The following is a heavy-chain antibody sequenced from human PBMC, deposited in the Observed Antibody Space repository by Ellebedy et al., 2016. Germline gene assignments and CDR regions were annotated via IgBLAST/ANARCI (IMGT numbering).Heavy chain of an antibody. J-gene: IGHJ4*02. D-gene: IGHD6-13*01. CDR2: INWNGGST. CDR1: GFTFDDYG. Sequence: GGSLRLSXAASGFTFDDYGMSWVRQAPGKGLEWVSGINWNGGSTGYADSVKGRFTISRDNAKNSLYLQMNNLGAEDTALYYCVKGYSSSWYYFDYWGQGTLVTVSS. V-gene: IGHV3-20*03. CDR3: VKGYSSSWYYFDY.